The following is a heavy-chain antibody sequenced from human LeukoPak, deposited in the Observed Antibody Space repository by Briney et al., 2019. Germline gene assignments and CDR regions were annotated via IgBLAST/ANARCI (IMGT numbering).Heavy chain of an antibody. Sequence: GGSLRLSCAASGFTFDDYGMSWVRQAPGKGLEWVSGINWNGGSTGYADSAKGRFTISRDNAKNSLYLQMNSLRAEDTALYYCARVREWLVDGAQYFDYWGQGTLVTVSS. CDR3: ARVREWLVDGAQYFDY. D-gene: IGHD6-19*01. CDR2: INWNGGST. J-gene: IGHJ4*02. CDR1: GFTFDDYG. V-gene: IGHV3-20*04.